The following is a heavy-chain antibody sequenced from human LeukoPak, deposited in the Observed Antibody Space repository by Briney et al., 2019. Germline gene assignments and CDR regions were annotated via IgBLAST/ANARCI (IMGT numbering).Heavy chain of an antibody. D-gene: IGHD3-3*01. CDR1: GFTFSSYS. CDR3: ASVGVVIIHQFDY. J-gene: IGHJ4*02. CDR2: ISSSSSYI. Sequence: PGGSLRLSCAASGFTFSSYSMNWVRQAPGKGLEWVSSISSSSSYIYYADSVKGRFTISRDNAKNSLYLQMNSLRAEDTAVYYCASVGVVIIHQFDYWGQGTLVTVSS. V-gene: IGHV3-21*01.